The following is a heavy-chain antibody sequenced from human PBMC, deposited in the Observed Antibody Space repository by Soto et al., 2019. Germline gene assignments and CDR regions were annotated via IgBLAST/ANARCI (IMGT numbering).Heavy chain of an antibody. V-gene: IGHV1-69*01. D-gene: IGHD3-22*01. Sequence: QVQLVQSGAEVKKPGSSVKVSCKASGGTFSSYAISWVRQAPGQGLEWMGGIIPIFGTANYAQKFQGRVTITADESTSTAYMELSSLRSGDTAVYYCARYKDYYDSSGYYSLFDYWGQGTLVTVSS. CDR1: GGTFSSYA. CDR3: ARYKDYYDSSGYYSLFDY. J-gene: IGHJ4*02. CDR2: IIPIFGTA.